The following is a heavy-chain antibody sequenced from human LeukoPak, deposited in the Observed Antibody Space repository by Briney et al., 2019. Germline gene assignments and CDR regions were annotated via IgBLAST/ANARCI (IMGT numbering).Heavy chain of an antibody. CDR3: ATTLGGYYGSDSYYPFDY. D-gene: IGHD3-10*01. V-gene: IGHV3-7*01. Sequence: PGGSLRLSCAASGFTFSRYLMSWVRQAPGKGLERVANINQDGRKKYYVDSVKSRFTISRDNAKSSLYLQMDSLRAEDTAVYYCATTLGGYYGSDSYYPFDYWGQGTLVTVSS. J-gene: IGHJ4*02. CDR2: INQDGRKK. CDR1: GFTFSRYL.